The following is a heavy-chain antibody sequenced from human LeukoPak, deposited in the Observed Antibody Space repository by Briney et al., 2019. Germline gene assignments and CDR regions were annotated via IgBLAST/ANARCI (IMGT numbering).Heavy chain of an antibody. CDR1: GFTFSSYA. J-gene: IGHJ3*02. Sequence: GGTLRLSCAASGFTFSSYAMSWVRQAPGKGLEWVSAISGSGGSTCYADSVKGRFTISRDNSKNTLYLQMNSLRAEDTAVYYCAKDLYDYRQPRNAFDIWGQGTMVTVSS. V-gene: IGHV3-23*01. CDR2: ISGSGGST. D-gene: IGHD4-11*01. CDR3: AKDLYDYRQPRNAFDI.